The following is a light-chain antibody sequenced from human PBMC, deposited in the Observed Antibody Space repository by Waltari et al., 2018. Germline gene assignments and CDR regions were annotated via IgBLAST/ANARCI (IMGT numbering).Light chain of an antibody. V-gene: IGKV2-29*02. J-gene: IGKJ2*03. Sequence: IVMTQTPLSLPVTPGEPASLSCRSSQSLLHSDGNTYLSWYLHPPGQPHRLLIYRGYNRFSVGTERFHGIGSGPDFTLTLSLVEAEDVGVYYCLQALPTPYSFVQINKVEIQ. CDR3: LQALPTPYS. CDR1: QSLLHSDGNTY. CDR2: RGY.